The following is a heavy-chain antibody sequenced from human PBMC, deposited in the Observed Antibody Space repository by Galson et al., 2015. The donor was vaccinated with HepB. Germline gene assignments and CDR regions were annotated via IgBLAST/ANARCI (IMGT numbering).Heavy chain of an antibody. V-gene: IGHV3-30-3*01. D-gene: IGHD1-26*01. Sequence: SLRLSCAASAFTFTNYAMHWVRQAPGKGLEWVALISYDATNQYYTDSVKGRFTVSRDNSKNMLYLQMNILRAEDTAMYYCARDASLYSGTYQYFDHWGQGTLVTVSS. CDR1: AFTFTNYA. CDR2: ISYDATNQ. CDR3: ARDASLYSGTYQYFDH. J-gene: IGHJ4*02.